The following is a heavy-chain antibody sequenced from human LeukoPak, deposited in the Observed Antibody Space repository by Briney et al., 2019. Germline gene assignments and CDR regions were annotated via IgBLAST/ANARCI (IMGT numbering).Heavy chain of an antibody. Sequence: GGSLRLSCSASGFTFSSYAMHWVRQAPGKGLEYVSAISSNGGSTYYADSVKGRFTISRDNSKNTLYLQMSSLRAEDTAVYYCVNEVGTYYYGMDVWGQGTTVTVSS. CDR1: GFTFSSYA. CDR2: ISSNGGST. V-gene: IGHV3-64D*06. CDR3: VNEVGTYYYGMDV. J-gene: IGHJ6*02. D-gene: IGHD1-1*01.